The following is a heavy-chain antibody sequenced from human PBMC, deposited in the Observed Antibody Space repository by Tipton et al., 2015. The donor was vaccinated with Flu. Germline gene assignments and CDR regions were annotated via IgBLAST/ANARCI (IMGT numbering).Heavy chain of an antibody. CDR1: GGSIINNY. V-gene: IGHV4-59*08. Sequence: TLSLTCFISGGSIINNYWTWIRQPPGKGLEWIGNIHRSGSSYYNPSLKSRVTISVDVSKNQFSLRLSSVTAADTAVYYCARRDYSNYVSEPKNWFDTWGPGTLVTVSS. J-gene: IGHJ5*02. D-gene: IGHD4-11*01. CDR2: IHRSGSS. CDR3: ARRDYSNYVSEPKNWFDT.